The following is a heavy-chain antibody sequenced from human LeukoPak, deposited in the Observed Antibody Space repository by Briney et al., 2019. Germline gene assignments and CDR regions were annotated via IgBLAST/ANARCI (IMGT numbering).Heavy chain of an antibody. D-gene: IGHD6-19*01. CDR2: ISAYNGNT. CDR3: ARGYEQWLPDGGSDP. J-gene: IGHJ5*02. CDR1: GYTFTSYG. V-gene: IGHV1-18*04. Sequence: ASVKVSCKASGYTFTSYGISWVRQAPGQGLEWMGWISAYNGNTNYAQKPQGRVTMTTDTSTSTAYMELRSLRSDDTAVYYCARGYEQWLPDGGSDPWGQGTLVTVSS.